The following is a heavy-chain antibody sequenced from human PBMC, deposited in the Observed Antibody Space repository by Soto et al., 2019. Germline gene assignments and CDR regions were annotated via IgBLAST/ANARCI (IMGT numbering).Heavy chain of an antibody. Sequence: EVRLVESGGGLVQPGGSLGLSCAAYGFSFSDHYMDWVRQAPGKGLEWFGRIRSKANGYTTEYAASVKGRFTISRDDSKSSLYLQMNGLKIEDTAVYYCARGLSMVGDAFDIWGQGTMVTVSA. V-gene: IGHV3-72*01. CDR3: ARGLSMVGDAFDI. CDR1: GFSFSDHY. J-gene: IGHJ3*02. CDR2: IRSKANGYTT. D-gene: IGHD2-15*01.